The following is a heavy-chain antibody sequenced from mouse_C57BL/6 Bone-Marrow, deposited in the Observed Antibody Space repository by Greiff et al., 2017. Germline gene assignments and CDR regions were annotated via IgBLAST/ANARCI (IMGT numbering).Heavy chain of an antibody. D-gene: IGHD2-1*01. CDR2: IDPSDSYT. CDR3: ARGGNSMVTTKGFAY. CDR1: GYTFTSYW. V-gene: IGHV1-69*01. Sequence: QVQLQQPGAELVMPGASVKLSCKASGYTFTSYWMHWVKQRPGQGLEWIGEIDPSDSYTNYNHKFKGKSTLTVDKSSSTDYMQLRGLTSEVSAVYYWARGGNSMVTTKGFAYWGQGTLVTVSA. J-gene: IGHJ3*01.